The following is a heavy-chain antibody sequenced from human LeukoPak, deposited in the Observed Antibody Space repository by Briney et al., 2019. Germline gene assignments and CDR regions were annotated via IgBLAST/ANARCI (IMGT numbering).Heavy chain of an antibody. D-gene: IGHD6-19*01. Sequence: GGSLRLSCAASGFTFSSYGMHRVRQAPGKGLEWVAFIRYDGSNKYYADSVKGRFTISRDNSKNTLYLQMNSLRAEDTAVYYCAKDRSIAVADEPSYYFDYWGQGTLVTVSS. CDR1: GFTFSSYG. J-gene: IGHJ4*02. V-gene: IGHV3-30*02. CDR3: AKDRSIAVADEPSYYFDY. CDR2: IRYDGSNK.